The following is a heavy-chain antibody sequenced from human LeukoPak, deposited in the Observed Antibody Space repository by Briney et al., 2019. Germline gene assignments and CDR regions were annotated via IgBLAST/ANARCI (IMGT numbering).Heavy chain of an antibody. Sequence: ASVKASCKTSGYTFTGYYMHWVRQAPGQGLEWMGWINPNSGGTNYAQKFQGWVTMTRDTSISTAYMELSRLRSDDTAVYYCARDAGYSSGWYGPYNWFDPWGQGTLVTVSS. CDR3: ARDAGYSSGWYGPYNWFDP. CDR2: INPNSGGT. J-gene: IGHJ5*02. V-gene: IGHV1-2*04. D-gene: IGHD6-19*01. CDR1: GYTFTGYY.